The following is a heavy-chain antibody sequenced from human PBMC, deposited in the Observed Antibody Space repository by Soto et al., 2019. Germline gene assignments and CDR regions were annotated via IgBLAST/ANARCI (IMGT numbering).Heavy chain of an antibody. CDR2: INPSGGTT. D-gene: IGHD2-2*01. J-gene: IGHJ4*02. Sequence: GASVKFYCKTSGYIFTSYYIHWVRQAPGQGLEWMGIINPSGGTTTYAQKFQGRVTMTRDTSTSTVYMELSSLRSEDTAVYYCARGPATAPDAYWGLGTLVTVSS. CDR3: ARGPATAPDAY. CDR1: GYIFTSYY. V-gene: IGHV1-46*01.